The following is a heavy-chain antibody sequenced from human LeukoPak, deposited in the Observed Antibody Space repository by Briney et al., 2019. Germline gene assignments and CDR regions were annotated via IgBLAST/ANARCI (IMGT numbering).Heavy chain of an antibody. V-gene: IGHV3-48*01. CDR1: GFTFSDYS. Sequence: GGSLRLSCAASGFTFSDYSMNWVRQAPGKGLEWISYIGIDSGNTNYADSVKGRFTISGDKAKNSLYLQMNSLRVKDTAVYYCARDGDIVVPPSRFDYWGQGTLVTVSS. CDR2: IGIDSGNT. D-gene: IGHD2-15*01. J-gene: IGHJ4*02. CDR3: ARDGDIVVPPSRFDY.